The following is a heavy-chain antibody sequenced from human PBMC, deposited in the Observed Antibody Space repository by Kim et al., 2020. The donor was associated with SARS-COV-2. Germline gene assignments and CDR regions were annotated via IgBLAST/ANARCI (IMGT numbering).Heavy chain of an antibody. Sequence: SETLSLTCAVYGGSFSGYYWSWIRQPPGKGLEWIGEINHSGSTNYNPSLKSRVTISVDTSKNQFSLKLSSVTAADTAVYYCARRVGYDYVWGSYRYIDYWGQGTLVTVSS. V-gene: IGHV4-34*01. J-gene: IGHJ4*02. D-gene: IGHD3-16*02. CDR2: INHSGST. CDR3: ARRVGYDYVWGSYRYIDY. CDR1: GGSFSGYY.